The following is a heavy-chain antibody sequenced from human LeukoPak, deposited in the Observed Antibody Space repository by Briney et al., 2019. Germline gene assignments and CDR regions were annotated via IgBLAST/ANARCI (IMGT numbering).Heavy chain of an antibody. J-gene: IGHJ4*02. V-gene: IGHV4-4*02. CDR3: SKENGAFSPFGY. CDR2: ISLSGLT. CDR1: GGSISSPLW. D-gene: IGHD2-8*01. Sequence: PSGTLSLTCGVSGGSISSPLWWRGVRQPPGQGLEWIGEISLSGLTNYNPSLKSRVPVPLDKSKNQLSLNLTSLTPADTAEYYYSKENGAFSPFGYWGQGTLVTVPS.